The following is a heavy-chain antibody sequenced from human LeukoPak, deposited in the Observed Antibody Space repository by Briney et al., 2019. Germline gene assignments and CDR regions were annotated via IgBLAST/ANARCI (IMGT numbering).Heavy chain of an antibody. CDR1: GYTFSSYG. D-gene: IGHD5-18*01. V-gene: IGHV1-18*01. CDR3: ARAGLSSPRGYNFGLSWKDY. CDR2: ISADNGNT. Sequence: ASVKVSCKASGYTFSSYGISWVRQAPGQGLEWMGWISADNGNTNYAQKLQGRVTMTTDTSTSTAYMELRSLRSDDTAVYYCARAGLSSPRGYNFGLSWKDYWGQGTLVTVSS. J-gene: IGHJ4*02.